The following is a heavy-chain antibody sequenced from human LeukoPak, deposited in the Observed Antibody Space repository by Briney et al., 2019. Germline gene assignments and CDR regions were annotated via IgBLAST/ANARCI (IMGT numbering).Heavy chain of an antibody. J-gene: IGHJ4*02. CDR2: ISYDGSNK. V-gene: IGHV3-30*04. CDR1: GFTFSSYA. CDR3: ASVGGYGYDPFDY. D-gene: IGHD5-12*01. Sequence: GGSLRLSCAASGFTFSSYAMHWVRQAPGKGLEWVAVISYDGSNKYYADSVKGRFTISRDNSKNTLYLQMNSLRAEDTAVYYCASVGGYGYDPFDYWGQGTLVTVSS.